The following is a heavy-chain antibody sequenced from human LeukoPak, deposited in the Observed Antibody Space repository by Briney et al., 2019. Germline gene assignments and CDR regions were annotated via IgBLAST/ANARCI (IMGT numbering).Heavy chain of an antibody. Sequence: ASVNVSCKASGYTFTSYGISWVRQAPGQGLEGMGWISAYNGNTNYAQKLQGRVTMTTDTSTSTAYMELRSLRSEDTAVYYCARGPLWFGAEDDAFDIWGQGKIVTVS. CDR2: ISAYNGNT. CDR3: ARGPLWFGAEDDAFDI. CDR1: GYTFTSYG. V-gene: IGHV1-18*01. J-gene: IGHJ3*02. D-gene: IGHD3-10*01.